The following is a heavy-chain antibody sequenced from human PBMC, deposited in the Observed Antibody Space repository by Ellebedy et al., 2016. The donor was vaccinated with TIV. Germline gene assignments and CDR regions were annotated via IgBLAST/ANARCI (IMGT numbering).Heavy chain of an antibody. CDR1: GYPVAELS. J-gene: IGHJ4*02. V-gene: IGHV1-24*01. Sequence: AASVKVSCKVSGYPVAELSMHWVRQAPGKDLERMGGFDPDGGQNVYAPKFQGRVTMTEDTSTDTVYMEMNSLGSEDTAAYYCATGGQWIALDYWGQGTLVTVSS. D-gene: IGHD2-2*03. CDR2: FDPDGGQN. CDR3: ATGGQWIALDY.